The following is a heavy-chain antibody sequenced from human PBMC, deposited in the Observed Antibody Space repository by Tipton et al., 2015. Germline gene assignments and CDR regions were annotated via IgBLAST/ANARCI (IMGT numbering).Heavy chain of an antibody. CDR2: ISGSSGYI. Sequence: SLRLSCAASGFTFSADSMHWVRQAPGKGLEWVSSISGSSGYIHYADSLRGRITVSRDNARDSLYLQMDSLRAEDTAVYYCARDREGSGFDAFDMWGQGTMVTVSS. J-gene: IGHJ3*02. CDR3: ARDREGSGFDAFDM. V-gene: IGHV3-21*01. D-gene: IGHD2-15*01. CDR1: GFTFSADS.